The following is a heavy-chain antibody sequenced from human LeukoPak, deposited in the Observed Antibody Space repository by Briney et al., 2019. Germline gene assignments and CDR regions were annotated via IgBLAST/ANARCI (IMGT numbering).Heavy chain of an antibody. CDR1: GFTFSNAW. Sequence: GGSLRLSCAASGFTFSNAWMIWVRQAPQKGLEWVGRIKSKTDGGIKAYAAPVKGRFTISRDDSKNTLYLQMNSLKTEDTAVYYCTSRLLWFGEGGQGTLVTVSS. J-gene: IGHJ4*02. D-gene: IGHD3-10*01. CDR2: IKSKTDGGIK. CDR3: TSRLLWFGE. V-gene: IGHV3-15*01.